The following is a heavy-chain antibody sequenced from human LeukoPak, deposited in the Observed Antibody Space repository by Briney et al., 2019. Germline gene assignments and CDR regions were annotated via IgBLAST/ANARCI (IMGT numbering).Heavy chain of an antibody. V-gene: IGHV1-2*02. CDR2: NSGGT. D-gene: IGHD3-22*01. Sequence: NSGGTNYAQNFHARVTINSDNSKSTAYMALSRVRSDDTAVYYCARVKNYYDSSGYLYYFDYWGQGTLVTVSS. J-gene: IGHJ4*02. CDR3: ARVKNYYDSSGYLYYFDY.